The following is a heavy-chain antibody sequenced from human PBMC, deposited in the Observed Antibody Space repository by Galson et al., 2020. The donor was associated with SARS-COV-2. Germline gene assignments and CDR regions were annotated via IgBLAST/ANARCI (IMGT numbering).Heavy chain of an antibody. CDR2: IHSGGST. CDR3: AMLWYRSSWDGEEY. D-gene: IGHD6-13*01. J-gene: IGHJ4*02. V-gene: IGHV3-66*01. CDR1: GFTVSYNY. Sequence: TGGSLRLSCAASGFTVSYNYMSWVRQAPGKGLEWVSLIHSGGSTYYADSVKGRFTISRDNAKNSLYLQMNSLRDEDTAVYYCAMLWYRSSWDGEEYWGQGTLVTVFS.